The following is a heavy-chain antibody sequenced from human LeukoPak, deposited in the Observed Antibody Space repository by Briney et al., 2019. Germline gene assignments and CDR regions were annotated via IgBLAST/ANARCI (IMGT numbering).Heavy chain of an antibody. D-gene: IGHD5/OR15-5a*01. CDR3: AAESVTSHWYFDL. CDR1: GGSISSGGSS. CDR2: IYHSGST. V-gene: IGHV4-30-2*01. Sequence: SQTLSLTCAVSGGSISSGGSSWSWIRQPPGKGLEWIGYIYHSGSTYYNPSLKSRVTISVDRSKNQFSLKLSSVTAADTAVYYCAAESVTSHWYFDLWGRGTLVTVSS. J-gene: IGHJ2*01.